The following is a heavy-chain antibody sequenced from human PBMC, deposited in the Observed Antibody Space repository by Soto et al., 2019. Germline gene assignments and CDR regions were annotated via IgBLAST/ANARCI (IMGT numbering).Heavy chain of an antibody. CDR1: GGTFSDYA. D-gene: IGHD6-13*01. CDR3: ARGRGIGFSSTWNIYWYYNMDV. J-gene: IGHJ6*02. Sequence: QVQLVQSGAEVRKSGSSVKVSCKAAGGTFSDYALSWVRQAPGQGLEWIGGISPMFETTNYAQTFQGRVTITVDDSATTAHMELSSLKSEDTAVYYCARGRGIGFSSTWNIYWYYNMDVWGQGTTVTVSS. V-gene: IGHV1-69*01. CDR2: ISPMFETT.